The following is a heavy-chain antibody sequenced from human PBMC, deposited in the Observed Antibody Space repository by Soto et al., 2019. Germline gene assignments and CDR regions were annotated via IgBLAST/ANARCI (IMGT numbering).Heavy chain of an antibody. J-gene: IGHJ4*02. CDR3: GSSGGGTSRPKPSFDY. V-gene: IGHV3-30*03. CDR2: ISYDGIKK. D-gene: IGHD1-26*01. Sequence: QVQLVESGGGVVQPGRSLRLSCAASGFPFSGYGMHWVRQAPGKGLEWVTLISYDGIKKYYADSVKGRFTISRDNSWKPVFLPMDSLRGEDSAVYYCGSSGGGTSRPKPSFDYLSQGRLVTVSP. CDR1: GFPFSGYG.